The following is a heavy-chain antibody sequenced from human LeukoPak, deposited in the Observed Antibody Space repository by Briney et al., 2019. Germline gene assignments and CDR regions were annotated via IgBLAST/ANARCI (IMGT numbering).Heavy chain of an antibody. J-gene: IGHJ4*02. CDR1: GFTFTNTW. CDR3: AKYGHCGSTSCYRYFDY. CDR2: ISGSGGST. D-gene: IGHD2-2*01. Sequence: GGSLRLSCAASGFTFTNTWMSWVRQAPGKGLEWVSAISGSGGSTYYADSVKGRFTISRDNSKNALHLQMNSLRVEDTAVYYCAKYGHCGSTSCYRYFDYWGQGTLVTVSS. V-gene: IGHV3-23*01.